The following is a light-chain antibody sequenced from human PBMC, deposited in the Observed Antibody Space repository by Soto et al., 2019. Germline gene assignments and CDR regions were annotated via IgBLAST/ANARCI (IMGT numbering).Light chain of an antibody. CDR3: QSANSSAPSVI. CDR1: ALPNQY. J-gene: IGLJ2*01. V-gene: IGLV3-25*03. Sequence: SYELTQPPSVSVSPGQTARITCSGDALPNQYAYWYQQKPGQAPVVVIYKDSERPSGIPERFSGSSSGTTVTLTISGVQAEDEADYYCQSANSSAPSVIFGGGTKLTVL. CDR2: KDS.